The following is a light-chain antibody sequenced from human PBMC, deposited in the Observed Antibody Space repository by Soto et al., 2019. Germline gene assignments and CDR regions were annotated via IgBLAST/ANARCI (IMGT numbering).Light chain of an antibody. V-gene: IGKV3-15*01. CDR2: GAS. CDR3: QQYNSYRA. J-gene: IGKJ1*01. CDR1: QSVSSN. Sequence: EIVMTQSPATLSVSPGERATLSCRASQSVSSNLAWYQQKPGQAPRLLIYGASTRATGIPARFSGSGSGTEFTLTISSLQPDDSATYYCQQYNSYRAFGQGTKVDIK.